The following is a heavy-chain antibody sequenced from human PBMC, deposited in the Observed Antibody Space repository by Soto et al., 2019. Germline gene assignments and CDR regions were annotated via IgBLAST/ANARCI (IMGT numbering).Heavy chain of an antibody. D-gene: IGHD3-9*01. J-gene: IGHJ6*02. Sequence: QVQLVQSGAEVKKPGSSVKVSCKASGLIFSSYAISWVRQAPGQGLEWVGGILPIFGTTNYAQRFKGRVTITAYTSTTTTYLDLSSLRSEDTAVYFCVRGANYYIATGKGYYFPGMDVWGQGTKVTVSS. CDR3: VRGANYYIATGKGYYFPGMDV. CDR1: GLIFSSYA. V-gene: IGHV1-69*06. CDR2: ILPIFGTT.